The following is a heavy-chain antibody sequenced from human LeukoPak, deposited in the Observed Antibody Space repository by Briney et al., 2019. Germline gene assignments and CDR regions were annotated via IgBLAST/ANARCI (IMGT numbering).Heavy chain of an antibody. CDR2: ISWNSGSI. CDR3: AKGTLPDY. V-gene: IGHV3-9*01. CDR1: GFTFDDYA. J-gene: IGHJ4*02. Sequence: GGSLRLSCAASGFTFDDYAMHWVRQAPGKGLEWVSGISWNSGSIGYADSVKGRFTISRDNAKNSLYLQMNSLRAEDTALYYCAKGTLPDYWGQGTPVTVSS.